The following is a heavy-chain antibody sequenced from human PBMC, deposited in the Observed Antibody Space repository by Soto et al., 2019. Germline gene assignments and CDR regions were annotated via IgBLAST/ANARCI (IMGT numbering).Heavy chain of an antibody. Sequence: EVQLVESGGGLVQPGGSLRLSCAASGFTFSSYWMSWVRQAPGKGLEWVANIKQDGSEKYYVDSVKGRFTISRDNAKNSLYLQMNGLRAEETAVYYCARDLWCGDGGLTGMDVWGQGTTVTVSS. CDR3: ARDLWCGDGGLTGMDV. D-gene: IGHD3-10*01. V-gene: IGHV3-7*01. J-gene: IGHJ6*02. CDR2: IKQDGSEK. CDR1: GFTFSSYW.